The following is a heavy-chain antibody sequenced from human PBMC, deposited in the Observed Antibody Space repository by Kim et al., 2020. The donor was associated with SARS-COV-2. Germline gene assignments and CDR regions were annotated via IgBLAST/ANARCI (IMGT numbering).Heavy chain of an antibody. CDR1: GFTFSSYD. CDR2: IGTAGDT. CDR3: ARGAVTGTRLRYYYYMDV. Sequence: GGSLRLSCAASGFTFSSYDMHWVRQATGKGLEWVSAIGTAGDTYYPGSVKGRFTISRENAKNSLYLQMNSLRAGDTAVYYCARGAVTGTRLRYYYYMDVWGKGTTVTVSS. V-gene: IGHV3-13*01. D-gene: IGHD1-20*01. J-gene: IGHJ6*03.